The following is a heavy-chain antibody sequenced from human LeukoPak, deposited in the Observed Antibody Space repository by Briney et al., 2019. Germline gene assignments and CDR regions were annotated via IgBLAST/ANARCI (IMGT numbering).Heavy chain of an antibody. Sequence: GGSLRLSCAVSGNTPSNYGMRWGRQAPGKGVEWVAGISDNGGRTNYADSVKGRFTISRDNPKNTLYLQMNSLRAEDTAVYFCAKRGVVIRVILVGFHKEAYYFDSWGQGALVTVSS. V-gene: IGHV3-23*01. J-gene: IGHJ4*02. D-gene: IGHD3-22*01. CDR1: GNTPSNYG. CDR3: AKRGVVIRVILVGFHKEAYYFDS. CDR2: ISDNGGRT.